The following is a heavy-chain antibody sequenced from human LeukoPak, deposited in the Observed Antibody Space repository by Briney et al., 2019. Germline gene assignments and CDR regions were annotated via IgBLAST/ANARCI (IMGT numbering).Heavy chain of an antibody. D-gene: IGHD4-17*01. J-gene: IGHJ4*02. Sequence: GGSLRLSCAASGFTLSSYYMSWVRQAPGKGLEWVANIKQDGSEKYYVDSVKGRFTISRDNAKNSLYLQMDSLRDEDTAVYYCARDRDYAFDYWGQGTLVTVSS. CDR1: GFTLSSYY. V-gene: IGHV3-7*01. CDR2: IKQDGSEK. CDR3: ARDRDYAFDY.